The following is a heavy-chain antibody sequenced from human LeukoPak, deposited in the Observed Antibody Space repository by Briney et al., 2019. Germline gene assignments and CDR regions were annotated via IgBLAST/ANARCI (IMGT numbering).Heavy chain of an antibody. J-gene: IGHJ4*02. D-gene: IGHD1-26*01. CDR3: ARGARGAIDY. V-gene: IGHV4-30-2*01. CDR1: GGSISSGGYS. CDR2: IYHSGSS. Sequence: SETLSLTCAVSGGSISSGGYSWSWIRQPPGKGLEWIVYIYHSGSSYYNPSLKSRVTISVDRSKNQFSLKLSSVTAADTAVYYCARGARGAIDYWGQGTLVTVSS.